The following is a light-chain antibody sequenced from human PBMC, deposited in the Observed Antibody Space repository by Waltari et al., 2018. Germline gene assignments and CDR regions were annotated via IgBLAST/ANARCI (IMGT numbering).Light chain of an antibody. CDR3: QSTDSSSTYTV. CDR1: TLPKLY. J-gene: IGLJ3*02. CDR2: KDT. Sequence: SYDLTQPPSLSVSPGQTATIDCSGATLPKLYAYWYQQKPGQAPLLGISKDTGRPSGIPERFSGSSSGTTVTLTISGVRAEDEGDYYCQSTDSSSTYTVFGGGTKLTVL. V-gene: IGLV3-25*03.